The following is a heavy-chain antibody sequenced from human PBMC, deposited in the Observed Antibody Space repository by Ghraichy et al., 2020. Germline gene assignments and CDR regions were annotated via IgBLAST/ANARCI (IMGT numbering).Heavy chain of an antibody. CDR1: GGSISSSSYY. D-gene: IGHD6-19*01. Sequence: SETLSLTCTVSGGSISSSSYYWGWIRQPPGKGLEWIGSIYYSGSTYYNPSLKSRVTISVDTSKNQFSLKLSSVTAADTAVYYCARHTDIAVADYWGQGTLVTVSS. J-gene: IGHJ4*02. CDR3: ARHTDIAVADY. V-gene: IGHV4-39*01. CDR2: IYYSGST.